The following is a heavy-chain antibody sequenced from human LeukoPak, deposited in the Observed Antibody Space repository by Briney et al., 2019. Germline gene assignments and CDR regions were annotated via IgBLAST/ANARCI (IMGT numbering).Heavy chain of an antibody. CDR1: GYSFTSYW. D-gene: IGHD3-16*01. V-gene: IGHV5-51*01. Sequence: GESLKISCKGSGYSFTSYWIGWVRQMPGKGLEWMGIIYPGDSDTRYSPSFQGQVTISADKSISTAYLQWSSLKASDTAMYYCARRGTDSPALYYYYYMDVWGKGTTVTVSS. J-gene: IGHJ6*03. CDR3: ARRGTDSPALYYYYYMDV. CDR2: IYPGDSDT.